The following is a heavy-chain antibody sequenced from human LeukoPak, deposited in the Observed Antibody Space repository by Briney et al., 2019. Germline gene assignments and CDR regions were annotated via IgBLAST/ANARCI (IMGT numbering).Heavy chain of an antibody. Sequence: GASVKVSCKAFGYTFTSYDINWVRQATGQGLEWMGWMNPNSGNTGYAQKFQGRVTMTRNTSISTAYMELSSLRSEDTAVYYCARDPTTVTNDYYYYYGMDVWGQGTTVTVSS. CDR3: ARDPTTVTNDYYYYYGMDV. CDR1: GYTFTSYD. J-gene: IGHJ6*02. CDR2: MNPNSGNT. V-gene: IGHV1-8*01. D-gene: IGHD4-11*01.